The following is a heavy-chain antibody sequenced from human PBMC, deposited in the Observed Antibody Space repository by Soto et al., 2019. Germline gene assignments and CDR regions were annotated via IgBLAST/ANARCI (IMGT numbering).Heavy chain of an antibody. D-gene: IGHD3-9*01. CDR2: ISAYNGNT. CDR3: ARGPDVLRYFDWYHAFDI. CDR1: GYTFTSYG. J-gene: IGHJ3*02. Sequence: AASVKVSCKASGYTFTSYGISWVRHAPGQGLEWMGWISAYNGNTNYAQKLQGRVTMTTDTSTSTAYMELRSLRSDDTAVYYCARGPDVLRYFDWYHAFDIWGQGTMVTVSS. V-gene: IGHV1-18*01.